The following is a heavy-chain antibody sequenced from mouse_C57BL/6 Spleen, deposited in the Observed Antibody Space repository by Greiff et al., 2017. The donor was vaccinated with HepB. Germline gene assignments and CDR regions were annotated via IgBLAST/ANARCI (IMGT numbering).Heavy chain of an antibody. Sequence: VMLVESGAELARPGASVKLSCKASGYTFTSYGISWVKQRTGQGLEWIGEIYPRSGNTYYNEKFKGKATLTADKSSSTAYMELRSLTSEDSAVYFCARVGLPTVVARYFDVWGTGTTVTVSS. J-gene: IGHJ1*03. D-gene: IGHD1-1*01. CDR1: GYTFTSYG. CDR3: ARVGLPTVVARYFDV. V-gene: IGHV1-81*01. CDR2: IYPRSGNT.